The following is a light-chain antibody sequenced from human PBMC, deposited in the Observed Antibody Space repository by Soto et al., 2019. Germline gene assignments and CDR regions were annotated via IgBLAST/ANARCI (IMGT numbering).Light chain of an antibody. CDR2: RNN. CDR1: SSNIGSNY. V-gene: IGLV1-47*01. CDR3: AAWDDSLSGVV. J-gene: IGLJ2*01. Sequence: QSVLTQPPSASGTPGQRVTISCSGSSSNIGSNYVFWYQHLPGTAPKLLMYRNNQRPSGVPDRFSGSKSGTSXXXAISGLRSEDETDYYCAAWDDSLSGVVFGGGTKLTVL.